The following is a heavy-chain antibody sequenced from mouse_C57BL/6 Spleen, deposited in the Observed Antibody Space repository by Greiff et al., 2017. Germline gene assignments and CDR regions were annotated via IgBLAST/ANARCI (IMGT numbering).Heavy chain of an antibody. Sequence: VQLQQPGAELVKPGASVKLSCTASGFNIKDYYMHWVKQRTEQGLEWIGRIDPGDGETKYAPKFKGKATITADTSSNTAYLQLSSLTSEDTAVYYCAFYYYGSSSKWYFDVWGTGTTVTVSS. CDR2: IDPGDGET. J-gene: IGHJ1*03. CDR3: AFYYYGSSSKWYFDV. CDR1: GFNIKDYY. V-gene: IGHV14-2*01. D-gene: IGHD1-1*01.